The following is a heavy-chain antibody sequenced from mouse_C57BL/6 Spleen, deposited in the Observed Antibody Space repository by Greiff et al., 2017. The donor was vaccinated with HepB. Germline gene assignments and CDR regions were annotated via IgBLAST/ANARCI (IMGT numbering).Heavy chain of an antibody. D-gene: IGHD4-1*01. Sequence: QVQLQQSGAELVRPGASVKLSCKASGYTFTDYYINWVKQRPGQGLEWIARIYPGSGNTYYNEKFKGKATLTAEKSSSTAYMQLSSLTSEDSAVYFCARWLGRGYIDYWGQGTTLTVSS. CDR3: ARWLGRGYIDY. J-gene: IGHJ2*01. CDR1: GYTFTDYY. V-gene: IGHV1-76*01. CDR2: IYPGSGNT.